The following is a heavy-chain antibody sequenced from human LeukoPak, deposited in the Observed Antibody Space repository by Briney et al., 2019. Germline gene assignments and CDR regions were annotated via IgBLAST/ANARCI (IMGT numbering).Heavy chain of an antibody. CDR1: GGSISSGGYY. D-gene: IGHD4/OR15-4a*01. V-gene: IGHV4-31*03. CDR2: IYYSGST. CDR3: ARDRDGAGFDP. J-gene: IGHJ5*02. Sequence: SQTLSLTCTVSGGSISSGGYYWSWIRQHPGRGLEWIGYIYYSGSTYYNPSLKSRVTISVDTSKNQFSLKLSSVTAADTAVYYCARDRDGAGFDPWGQGTLVTVSS.